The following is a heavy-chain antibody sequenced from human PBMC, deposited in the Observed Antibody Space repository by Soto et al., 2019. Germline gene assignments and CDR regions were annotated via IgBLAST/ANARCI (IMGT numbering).Heavy chain of an antibody. Sequence: PGGSLRLACAASGFTFDSHSMSWVRQAPGKGLESVSIISGGGSSTFYADSVKGPFTISRDNSKNTLYLQMSRLRAEDTAVYYCAKGFGYSTSWYDQTFDYRAQRSPVTGSS. CDR3: AKGFGYSTSWYDQTFDY. CDR2: ISGGGSST. V-gene: IGHV3-23*01. J-gene: IGHJ4*02. D-gene: IGHD6-13*01. CDR1: GFTFDSHS.